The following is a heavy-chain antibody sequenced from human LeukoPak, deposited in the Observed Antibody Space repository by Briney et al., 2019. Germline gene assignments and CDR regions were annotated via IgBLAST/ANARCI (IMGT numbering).Heavy chain of an antibody. J-gene: IGHJ4*02. CDR1: GFTFSSYE. D-gene: IGHD3-3*01. Sequence: PGGSLRLSCAASGFTFSSYEMNWVRQSPGKGLEWVSYISSSGSTTHYADSVKGRFTISRDNAKNSLYLQMNSLRAEDTAVYYCAREYWSGYYYAFDYWGQGTLVTVSS. V-gene: IGHV3-48*03. CDR3: AREYWSGYYYAFDY. CDR2: ISSSGSTT.